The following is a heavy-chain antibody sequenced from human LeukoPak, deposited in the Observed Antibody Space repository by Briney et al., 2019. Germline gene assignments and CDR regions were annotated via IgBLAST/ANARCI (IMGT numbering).Heavy chain of an antibody. CDR1: LDSTTSNF. CDR3: AREILGGFNPGAY. CDR2: IHRSGSP. Sequence: SETLSLTCTVPLDSTTSNFWSWVRQPPGKGLEWIGEIHRSGSPNYNPSLQSRVTISIDRSRNQIVLGLSSVTAADTAVYYCAREILGGFNPGAYWAQGTLVTVSS. J-gene: IGHJ4*02. D-gene: IGHD1-14*01. V-gene: IGHV4-4*02.